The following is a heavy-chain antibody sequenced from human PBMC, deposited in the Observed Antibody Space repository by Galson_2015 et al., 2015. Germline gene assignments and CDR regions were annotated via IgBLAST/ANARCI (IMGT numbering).Heavy chain of an antibody. CDR1: GFTFKNYA. CDR2: ISGSGAGT. Sequence: SLRLSCAASGFTFKNYAMTWVRQAPGKGLEWVSVISGSGAGTYYADSVKGRFTISRDNSKNTPYLQMNSLTAEDTAMYYCAKDRAPWVGWFRADDAFDIWGQGTMLIVS. J-gene: IGHJ3*02. V-gene: IGHV3-23*01. D-gene: IGHD3-10*01. CDR3: AKDRAPWVGWFRADDAFDI.